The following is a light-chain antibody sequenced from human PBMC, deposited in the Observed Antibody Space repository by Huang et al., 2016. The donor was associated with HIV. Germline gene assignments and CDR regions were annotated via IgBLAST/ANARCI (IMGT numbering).Light chain of an antibody. CDR3: MQGTHWPQT. J-gene: IGKJ1*01. Sequence: DVVLTQSPLSLPVTLGQPASISCKSSHSLLHSDGNTYLNWFLQRPGQSPRRLIYKVSNRDFGVPARFSGSGSGADFTLKISRVEADDIGVYYCMQGTHWPQTFGQGTKVEVK. CDR2: KVS. V-gene: IGKV2-30*02. CDR1: HSLLHSDGNTY.